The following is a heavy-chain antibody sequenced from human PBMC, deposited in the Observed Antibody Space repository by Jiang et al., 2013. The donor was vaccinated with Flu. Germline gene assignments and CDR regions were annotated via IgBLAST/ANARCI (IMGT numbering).Heavy chain of an antibody. V-gene: IGHV3-66*01. D-gene: IGHD6-13*01. CDR2: IYTGSGT. CDR3: ARENSGIAAGGPYYFDY. CDR1: GFTVSTNY. Sequence: VQLVESGGGLVQPGDSLRLSCAASGFTVSTNYMNWVRQAPGKGLEWVSVIYTGSGTYYADSVKGRFTISRDNSKNTLHLQMNSLRAEDTAVYYCARENSGIAAGGPYYFDYWGQGTLVTVSS. J-gene: IGHJ4*02.